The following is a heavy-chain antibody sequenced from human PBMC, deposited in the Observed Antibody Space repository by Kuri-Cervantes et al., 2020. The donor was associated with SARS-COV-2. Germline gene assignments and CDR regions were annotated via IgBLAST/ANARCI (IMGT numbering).Heavy chain of an antibody. Sequence: GGSLRLSCEASGFILGSYGMTWVRQAPGKGLQWVSSISAGGGRTDYADSVKSRFTISRDNSKKMVFLQMDKLRDEDAALYYCARVVAAAGRLWFDPWGQGTPVTVSS. CDR1: GFILGSYG. D-gene: IGHD2-15*01. J-gene: IGHJ5*02. V-gene: IGHV3-23*01. CDR3: ARVVAAAGRLWFDP. CDR2: ISAGGGRT.